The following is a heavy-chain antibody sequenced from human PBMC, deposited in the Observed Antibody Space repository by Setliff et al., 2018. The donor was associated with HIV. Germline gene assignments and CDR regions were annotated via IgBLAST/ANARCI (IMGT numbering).Heavy chain of an antibody. CDR3: ARRRSGSSYRFFNY. CDR1: GPPIDVGSFF. J-gene: IGHJ4*03. Sequence: PSETLSLTCTVSGPPIDVGSFFWTWIRQSAGRGLEWIGHMSASGSAKYNPTLQSRVTLSVDPSNNQFSLNLTSVTAADTAVYYCARRRSGSSYRFFNYW. V-gene: IGHV4-61*09. CDR2: MSASGSA. D-gene: IGHD3-10*01.